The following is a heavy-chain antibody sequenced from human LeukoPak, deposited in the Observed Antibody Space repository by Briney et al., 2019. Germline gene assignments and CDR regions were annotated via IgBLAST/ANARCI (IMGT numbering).Heavy chain of an antibody. D-gene: IGHD3-22*01. J-gene: IGHJ4*02. CDR3: AREEGTYYYDSSGYPFDY. CDR1: GYTFTSYG. V-gene: IGHV1-18*01. CDR2: ISAYNGNT. Sequence: ASVKVSCKASGYTFTSYGISWVRQAPGQGLEWMGWISAYNGNTSYAQKLQGRVTMTTDTSTSTAYMELRSLRSDDTAVYYCAREEGTYYYDSSGYPFDYWGQGTLVTVSS.